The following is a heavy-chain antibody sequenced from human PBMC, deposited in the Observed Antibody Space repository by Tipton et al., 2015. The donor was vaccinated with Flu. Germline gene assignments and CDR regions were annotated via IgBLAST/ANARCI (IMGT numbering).Heavy chain of an antibody. CDR1: GGSISSYY. V-gene: IGHV4-4*07. D-gene: IGHD6-19*01. J-gene: IGHJ6*02. Sequence: TLSLTCTVSGGSISSYYWSWIRQPAGKGLEWIGRIYTSGSTSYNPSLKSRVTMSVDTSKNQFSLKLNSVTAADRAVYYCARDGGVGSGWSYSGGNYYYGMDDCGQGTTVIVSS. CDR2: IYTSGST. CDR3: ARDGGVGSGWSYSGGNYYYGMDD.